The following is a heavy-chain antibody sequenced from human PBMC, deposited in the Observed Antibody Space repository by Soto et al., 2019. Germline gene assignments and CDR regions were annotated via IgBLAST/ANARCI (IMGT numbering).Heavy chain of an antibody. Sequence: EMQLVASGGGLVQPGRSLRLSCAASGFTFDNYAMHWVRQAPGKGLEWVSGISWNSNDIGYADSVKGRFTISRDNAKNSLYLEMNSLRPEDTAFYSCAKGSRHLPRYYFDYWGQGTLVSVSS. J-gene: IGHJ4*02. CDR1: GFTFDNYA. V-gene: IGHV3-9*01. CDR3: AKGSRHLPRYYFDY. CDR2: ISWNSNDI.